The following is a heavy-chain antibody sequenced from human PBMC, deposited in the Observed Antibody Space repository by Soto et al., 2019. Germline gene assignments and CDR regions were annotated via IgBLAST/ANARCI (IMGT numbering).Heavy chain of an antibody. V-gene: IGHV1-18*01. D-gene: IGHD3-16*01. J-gene: IGHJ3*02. CDR3: ARDAFGIDAFDI. CDR2: ISAYNGNT. CDR1: GYTFTSYG. Sequence: ASVKVSCKASGYTFTSYGISWVRQAPGQGLEWMGWISAYNGNTNYAQKLQGRVTMNTDTSTSTAYMELRSLRSDDTAVYYCARDAFGIDAFDIWGQGTMVTVSS.